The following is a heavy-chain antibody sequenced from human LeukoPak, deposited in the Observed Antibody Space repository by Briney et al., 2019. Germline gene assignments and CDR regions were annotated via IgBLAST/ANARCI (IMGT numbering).Heavy chain of an antibody. Sequence: SETLSLTCAVYGGSFSGYYWSWIRQPPGKGLEWIGEINHSGSTNYNPSLKSRVTISVDTSKNQFSLKLSSVTAADTAVYYCARGQMDYYGSRGRYGMDVWGQGTTVTVSS. V-gene: IGHV4-34*01. D-gene: IGHD3-10*01. J-gene: IGHJ6*02. CDR1: GGSFSGYY. CDR2: INHSGST. CDR3: ARGQMDYYGSRGRYGMDV.